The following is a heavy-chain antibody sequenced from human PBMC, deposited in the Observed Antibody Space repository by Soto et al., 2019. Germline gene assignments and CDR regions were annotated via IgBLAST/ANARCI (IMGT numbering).Heavy chain of an antibody. CDR3: ARGGDYYDSSGYYWRYFDY. Sequence: LSLTCTVSGGSISSGDYYWSWIRQPPGKGLEWIGYIYYSGSTYYNPSLKSRVTISVDTSKNQFSLKLSSVTAADTAVYYCARGGDYYDSSGYYWRYFDYWGQGTLVTVSS. J-gene: IGHJ4*02. CDR1: GGSISSGDYY. V-gene: IGHV4-30-4*01. D-gene: IGHD3-22*01. CDR2: IYYSGST.